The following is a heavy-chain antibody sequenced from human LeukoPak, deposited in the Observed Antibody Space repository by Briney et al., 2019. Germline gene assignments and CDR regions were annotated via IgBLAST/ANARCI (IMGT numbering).Heavy chain of an antibody. V-gene: IGHV3-23*01. CDR3: AKDLGSYDSSGYYYLGIVNWFDP. D-gene: IGHD3-22*01. J-gene: IGHJ5*02. Sequence: PGGSLRLSCAASGFTFSTSTMSWVRQAPGKGLEWVSSMSGSGSYIHYADSVKGRFTISRDNSKNTLYLQMNSLRAEDTAVYYCAKDLGSYDSSGYYYLGIVNWFDPWGQGTLVTVSS. CDR1: GFTFSTST. CDR2: MSGSGSYI.